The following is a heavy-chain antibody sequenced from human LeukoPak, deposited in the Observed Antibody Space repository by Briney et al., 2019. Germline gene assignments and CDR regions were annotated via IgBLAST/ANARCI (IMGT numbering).Heavy chain of an antibody. CDR1: GFTFSSYE. V-gene: IGHV3-48*03. J-gene: IGHJ3*02. Sequence: GGSLRLSCAASGFTFSSYEMNWVRQAPGKGLEWVSYISSSGSTIYYADSVKGRFTISRDNAKNSLYLQRNSLRAEDTAVYYCARAPRGYYDCAFDIWGQGTMVTVSS. D-gene: IGHD3-22*01. CDR3: ARAPRGYYDCAFDI. CDR2: ISSSGSTI.